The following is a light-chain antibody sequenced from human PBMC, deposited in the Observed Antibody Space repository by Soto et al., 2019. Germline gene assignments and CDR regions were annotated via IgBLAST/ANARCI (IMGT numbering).Light chain of an antibody. V-gene: IGLV1-40*01. CDR1: SSNIGAGFD. CDR3: QSYDSSLSGYV. J-gene: IGLJ1*01. Sequence: QSVLTQPPSVSGAPGQRVTISCTGSSSNIGAGFDVHWYQHLPGTAPKLLIYGNINRPSGVPDRFSGSKSGTSVSLAITGLQAEDEADYYCQSYDSSLSGYVFGTGTKVTVL. CDR2: GNI.